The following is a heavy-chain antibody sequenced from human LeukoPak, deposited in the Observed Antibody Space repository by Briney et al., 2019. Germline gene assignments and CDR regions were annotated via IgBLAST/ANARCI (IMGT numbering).Heavy chain of an antibody. CDR3: ARSTCSGGSCYDY. J-gene: IGHJ4*02. V-gene: IGHV1-2*04. D-gene: IGHD2-15*01. CDR2: INPNSGGT. Sequence: ASVKVSCKASGYTFTGCYMHWVRQAPGQGLEWMGWINPNSGGTNYAQKFQGWVTMTRDTSISTAYMELSRLRSDDTAVCYCARSTCSGGSCYDYWGQGTLVTVSS. CDR1: GYTFTGCY.